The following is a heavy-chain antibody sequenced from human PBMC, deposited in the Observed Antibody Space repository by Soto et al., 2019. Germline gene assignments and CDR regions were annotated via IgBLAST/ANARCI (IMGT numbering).Heavy chain of an antibody. CDR3: ARGKLSGYTFGPRNFFYYGLDV. CDR2: VHPSVSS. J-gene: IGHJ6*02. D-gene: IGHD5-18*01. CDR1: TASLGDHY. V-gene: IGHV4-34*01. Sequence: SETLSLTCAVFTASLGDHYSAWIRQSPEKGREWIGEVHPSVSSDYTASAKTRLTQSLHASETLFSLKVASVTAADTAVYFCARGKLSGYTFGPRNFFYYGLDVWGQGTTVTVSS.